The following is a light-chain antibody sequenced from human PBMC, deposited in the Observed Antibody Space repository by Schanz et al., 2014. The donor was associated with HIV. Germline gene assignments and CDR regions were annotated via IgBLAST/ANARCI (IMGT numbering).Light chain of an antibody. CDR3: GSYSSGDSHWV. CDR2: DVD. J-gene: IGLJ3*02. Sequence: QSALTQPASVSGSPGQSITISCTGTSSDGGGYKYVSWYQPSPGKAPKLIIFDVDNRPSGVSWRFSASKSGNTASLTISGLQAEDEADYYCGSYSSGDSHWVFGGGTKLTVL. V-gene: IGLV2-14*01. CDR1: SSDGGGYKY.